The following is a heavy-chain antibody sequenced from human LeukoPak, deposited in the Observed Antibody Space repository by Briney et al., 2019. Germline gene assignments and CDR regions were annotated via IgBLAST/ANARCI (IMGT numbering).Heavy chain of an antibody. D-gene: IGHD1-14*01. CDR2: ILPSDSYT. Sequence: GESLKRSCKTSGYSFNSYWDGWVRRLPGKGLEWMGIILPSDSYTRYSPSCQGQVTTSPHRSITTAYLQWSSQRAPDTAMYCCARRLKISQAGITDYWGQGTLVTVSS. V-gene: IGHV5-51*01. CDR3: ARRLKISQAGITDY. J-gene: IGHJ4*02. CDR1: GYSFNSYW.